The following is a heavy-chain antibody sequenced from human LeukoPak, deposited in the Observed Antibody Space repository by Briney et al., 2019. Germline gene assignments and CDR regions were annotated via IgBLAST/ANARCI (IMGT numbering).Heavy chain of an antibody. CDR2: ITGTGGTT. Sequence: PGGSLRLSCSASGFTFSSYAMSWVRQAPGKGLEWVSIITGTGGTTCYADSAKGRFTISRDNSKNTLYLQMNSLRAEDTAVYYCAKQDLVGAPRSYFNYWGQGALVTVSS. CDR1: GFTFSSYA. D-gene: IGHD1-26*01. CDR3: AKQDLVGAPRSYFNY. J-gene: IGHJ4*02. V-gene: IGHV3-23*01.